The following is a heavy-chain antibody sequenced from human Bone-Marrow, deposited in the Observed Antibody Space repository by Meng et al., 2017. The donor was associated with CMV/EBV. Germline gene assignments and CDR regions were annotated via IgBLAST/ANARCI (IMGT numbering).Heavy chain of an antibody. J-gene: IGHJ4*02. CDR2: IKQDGSEK. V-gene: IGHV3-7*01. D-gene: IGHD2-2*02. Sequence: GESLKISCAASGFTFSSYWMSWVRQAPGKGLEWVANIKQDGSEKYYVDSVKGRFTISRDNAKNSLYLQMNSLRAEDTAVYYCARDYCSSTSCYTGFDYCGQGNLVTFSS. CDR3: ARDYCSSTSCYTGFDY. CDR1: GFTFSSYW.